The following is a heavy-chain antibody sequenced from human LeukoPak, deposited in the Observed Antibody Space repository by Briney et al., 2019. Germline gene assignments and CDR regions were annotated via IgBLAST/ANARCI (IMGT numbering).Heavy chain of an antibody. D-gene: IGHD5-12*01. Sequence: SQTLSLTGAISGDSVSSNSAAWNWIRQSPSRGLEWLGRTYYRSKWYNGYAVSVKSRVTINPDTSKNQFSLQLNSVTPEDTAVYYCARVFSSAYDTSFDYWGQGTLVTVSS. V-gene: IGHV6-1*01. J-gene: IGHJ4*02. CDR3: ARVFSSAYDTSFDY. CDR1: GDSVSSNSAA. CDR2: TYYRSKWYN.